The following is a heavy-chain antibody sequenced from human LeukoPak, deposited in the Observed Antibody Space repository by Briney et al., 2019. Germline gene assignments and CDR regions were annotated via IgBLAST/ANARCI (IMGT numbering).Heavy chain of an antibody. CDR3: AKDQVVSLRGMDX. V-gene: IGHV3-30*18. CDR2: ISYDGSNK. J-gene: IGHJ6*01. D-gene: IGHD2-15*01. Sequence: GGSLRLSCAVSGFTFSSYGMHWVRQAPGKGLEWVAVISYDGSNKYYADSVKGRFTISRDNSKNTLYLQMNSLRAEDTAVYYCAKDQVVSLRGMDXXXXXTTVTVSS. CDR1: GFTFSSYG.